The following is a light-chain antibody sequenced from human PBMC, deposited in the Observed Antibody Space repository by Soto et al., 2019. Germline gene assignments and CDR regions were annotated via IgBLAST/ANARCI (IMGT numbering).Light chain of an antibody. CDR2: DAS. J-gene: IGKJ4*01. V-gene: IGKV1-5*01. CDR1: QTISTW. Sequence: GDRVTITCRASQTISTWMAWYQQKPGKAPKLLVYDASTLQSGVASRFSGSGSGTEFSLTISSLQPEDFATYYCQQYNSYSFGGGTKVDIK. CDR3: QQYNSYS.